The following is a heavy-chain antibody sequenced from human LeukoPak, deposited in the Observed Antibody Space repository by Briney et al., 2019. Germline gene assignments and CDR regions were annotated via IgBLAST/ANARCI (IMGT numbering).Heavy chain of an antibody. CDR3: ARASGDWTDWYFDL. J-gene: IGHJ2*01. D-gene: IGHD3-10*01. CDR2: IYHSGSN. CDR1: GYSLSSGYY. Sequence: SETLSLTCTVSGYSLSSGYYWGWIRPPPGNGLEWIGSIYHSGSNYYNPSLKSRVTISVDTSKNQFSLKLSSVTAADTAVYYWARASGDWTDWYFDLWGRGTLVTVSS. V-gene: IGHV4-38-2*02.